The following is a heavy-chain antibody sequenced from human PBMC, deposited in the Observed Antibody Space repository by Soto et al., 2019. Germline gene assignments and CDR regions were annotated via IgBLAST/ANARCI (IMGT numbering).Heavy chain of an antibody. V-gene: IGHV2-5*02. Sequence: SGPTLVNPTQTLTLTCTFSGFSLSTSGVGVGWIRQPPGKALEWLAIIYWDDDKRYSPSLKSRLTITKDTSKNQVVLTMTNMDPVDTATYYCAHRLGGDYADYWGQGTLVTVSS. J-gene: IGHJ4*02. CDR2: IYWDDDK. CDR3: AHRLGGDYADY. CDR1: GFSLSTSGVG.